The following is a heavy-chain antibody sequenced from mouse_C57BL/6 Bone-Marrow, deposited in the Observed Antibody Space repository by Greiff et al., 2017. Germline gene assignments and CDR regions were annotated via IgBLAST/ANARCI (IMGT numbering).Heavy chain of an antibody. CDR1: GFNIKDDY. J-gene: IGHJ2*01. CDR3: SSFDGNYFDF. Sequence: EVQLVESGAELVRPGASVKLSCTASGFNIKDDYIHWVKQRPEQGLEWIGWIDPEIGDTEYASKIQGNATITSDTSSNTAYLQLSSLTSANTAVYYCSSFDGNYFDFWGQGTPLTVAS. V-gene: IGHV14-4*01. D-gene: IGHD2-3*01. CDR2: IDPEIGDT.